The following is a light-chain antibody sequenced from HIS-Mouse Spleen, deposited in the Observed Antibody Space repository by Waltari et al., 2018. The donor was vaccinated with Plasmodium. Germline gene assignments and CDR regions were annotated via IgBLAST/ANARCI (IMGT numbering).Light chain of an antibody. J-gene: IGLJ3*02. CDR2: EDS. V-gene: IGLV3-10*01. CDR3: YSTDSSGNHRV. CDR1: ALPKKY. Sequence: SYELTQPPSVSVSPGQTARITCSGDALPKKYAYWYQQKSDQAPVLVLYEDSKRPSGIPEGFSGSSSGTMATLTISGAQVEDEADYYCYSTDSSGNHRVFGGGTKLTVL.